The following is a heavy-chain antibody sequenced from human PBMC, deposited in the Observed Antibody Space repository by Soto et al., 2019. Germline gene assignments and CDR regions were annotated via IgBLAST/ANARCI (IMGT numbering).Heavy chain of an antibody. Sequence: SQTLSLTCAISGDSVSSNSSAWNCISQSPSRGLEWLGRTYYRSKWYNDYAVSVKSRITINPDTSKNQFSLQLNSVTPEDTAVYYCARDSDGVYSSSSGYYYGMDVWGQGTTVTVSS. J-gene: IGHJ6*02. V-gene: IGHV6-1*01. CDR2: TYYRSKWYN. CDR3: ARDSDGVYSSSSGYYYGMDV. D-gene: IGHD6-6*01. CDR1: GDSVSSNSSA.